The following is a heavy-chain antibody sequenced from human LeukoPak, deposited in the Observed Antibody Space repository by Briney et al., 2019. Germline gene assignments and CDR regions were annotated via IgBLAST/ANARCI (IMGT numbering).Heavy chain of an antibody. V-gene: IGHV3-30*14. CDR2: ISYDGSNE. Sequence: PRGSLRLSCAASGFTFRGYAMHWVRQAPGKGLEWVAVISYDGSNEYYADSVKGRFTISRHNSKNTLYLQMNSLRAEDTAVYYCARDGKNPLGAMALSYWGQGTLVTVSS. J-gene: IGHJ4*02. D-gene: IGHD5-18*01. CDR3: ARDGKNPLGAMALSY. CDR1: GFTFRGYA.